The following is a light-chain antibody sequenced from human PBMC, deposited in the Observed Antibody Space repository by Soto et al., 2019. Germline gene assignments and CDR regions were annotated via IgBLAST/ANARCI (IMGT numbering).Light chain of an antibody. CDR3: QHSYSTPRT. V-gene: IGKV1-39*01. CDR2: AAS. Sequence: DIQMTQSPSSLSASVGDRVTITCRASQSIRSYLNWYQQKPGKAPKLLIYAASSLQSGGPSRFSASGSGTDITLTISSLPPEDFATYDWQHSYSTPRTCGQGPKVEIK. CDR1: QSIRSY. J-gene: IGKJ1*01.